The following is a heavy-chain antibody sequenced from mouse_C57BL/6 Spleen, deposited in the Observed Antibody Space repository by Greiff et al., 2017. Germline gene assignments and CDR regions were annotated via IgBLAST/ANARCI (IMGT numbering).Heavy chain of an antibody. CDR2: IDPETGGT. Sequence: QVQLKQSGAELVRPGASVTLSCKASGYTFTDYEMHWVKQTPVHGLEWIGAIDPETGGTAYNQKFKGKAILTADKSSSTAYMELRSLTSEDSAVYYCTGGHPFAYWGQGTLVTVSA. CDR3: TGGHPFAY. V-gene: IGHV1-15*01. D-gene: IGHD3-3*01. J-gene: IGHJ3*01. CDR1: GYTFTDYE.